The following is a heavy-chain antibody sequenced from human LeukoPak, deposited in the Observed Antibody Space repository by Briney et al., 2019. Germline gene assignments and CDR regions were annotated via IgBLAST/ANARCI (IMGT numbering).Heavy chain of an antibody. V-gene: IGHV1-18*01. CDR2: ISTYNGNT. Sequence: ASVKVSCNASGYTFTTYDISWVRQAPGQGLEWMGWISTYNGNTNYAQKLQGRVTMTTDTSTTTAYMELRSLTSDDTAIYYGARGGISAPAGFDPWGQGTLVTVSS. D-gene: IGHD6-13*01. CDR3: ARGGISAPAGFDP. J-gene: IGHJ5*02. CDR1: GYTFTTYD.